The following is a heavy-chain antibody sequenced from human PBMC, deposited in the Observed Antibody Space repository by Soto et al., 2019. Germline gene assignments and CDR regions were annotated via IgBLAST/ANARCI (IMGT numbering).Heavy chain of an antibody. J-gene: IGHJ3*02. CDR3: ARGVSSCYRARNAFDI. CDR1: GFTFSSYD. Sequence: EVQLVESGGGLVQPGGSLRLSCAASGFTFSSYDMHWVRQATGKGLEWVSAIGTAGDTYYPGSVKGRFTISRENAKNSLYLQMTSLRAGDPAVYYCARGVSSCYRARNAFDIWGQGTMVTVSS. D-gene: IGHD6-13*01. CDR2: IGTAGDT. V-gene: IGHV3-13*01.